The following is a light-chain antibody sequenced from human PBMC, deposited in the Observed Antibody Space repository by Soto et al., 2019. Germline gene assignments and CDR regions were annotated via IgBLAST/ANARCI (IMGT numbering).Light chain of an antibody. J-gene: IGKJ1*01. Sequence: EIVMTQSPATLSVSPGERATLSCRASQSVSSNLAWYQQKPGQAPRLLIYGASTRATGCPVRFSGSGSGTEFTLTITSLQSEDFAVYYCQQYNNRPPWTFGQGTKVEIK. CDR3: QQYNNRPPWT. CDR2: GAS. V-gene: IGKV3-15*01. CDR1: QSVSSN.